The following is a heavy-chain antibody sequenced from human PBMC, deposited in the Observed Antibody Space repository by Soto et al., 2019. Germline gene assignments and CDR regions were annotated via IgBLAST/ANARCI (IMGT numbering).Heavy chain of an antibody. Sequence: ASVTVSRKPCGYTYTSYGINWMRQPPGQGLECMGWISAYNGNTNYAQKLQGRVTITTDTPTRTAYMDLRSLSSDDTAVYYCPRVGATHIWGQGTLVTVSS. CDR2: ISAYNGNT. D-gene: IGHD1-26*01. V-gene: IGHV1-18*04. J-gene: IGHJ4*02. CDR1: GYTYTSYG. CDR3: PRVGATHI.